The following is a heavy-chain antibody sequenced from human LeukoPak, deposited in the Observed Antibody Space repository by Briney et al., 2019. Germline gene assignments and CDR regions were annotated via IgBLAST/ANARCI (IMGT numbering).Heavy chain of an antibody. V-gene: IGHV1-18*01. CDR1: GYTFTSSG. D-gene: IGHD2-15*01. CDR3: ARDLGGYCSGGSCFAGF. Sequence: ASVKVSCKASGYTFTSSGISWVRPAPGQGLEWMGWISAYNGDTNYAQKLQGRVTLTTDTSTSTAYMELRSLRSDDTAVYYCARDLGGYCSGGSCFAGFWGQGTLVTVSS. CDR2: ISAYNGDT. J-gene: IGHJ4*02.